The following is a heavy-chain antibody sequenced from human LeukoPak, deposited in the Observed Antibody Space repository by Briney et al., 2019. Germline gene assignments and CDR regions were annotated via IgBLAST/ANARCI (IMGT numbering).Heavy chain of an antibody. Sequence: GESLQISCEGSGSSFTSYWIGWVRQLPGKGLEWMGIIYPGDSDTRYSPSFQGQVTISADKSISTAYLQWSSLKASDTAMYYCARGHYYYGMDVWGQGTTVTVSS. CDR2: IYPGDSDT. CDR3: ARGHYYYGMDV. J-gene: IGHJ6*02. V-gene: IGHV5-51*01. CDR1: GSSFTSYW.